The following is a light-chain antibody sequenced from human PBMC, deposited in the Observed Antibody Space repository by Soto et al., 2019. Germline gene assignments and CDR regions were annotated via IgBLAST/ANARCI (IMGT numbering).Light chain of an antibody. CDR2: GAS. V-gene: IGKV3-20*01. CDR1: QSVSSY. J-gene: IGKJ1*01. Sequence: EIVLTQSPATLSLSPCERATLSSRASQSVSSYLAWYQQKPGQAPRLLIYGASTRATGIPDRFSGTGSGTDFTLTISRLEPEDFAVYYCQQYGSSGTFGQGTKVDIK. CDR3: QQYGSSGT.